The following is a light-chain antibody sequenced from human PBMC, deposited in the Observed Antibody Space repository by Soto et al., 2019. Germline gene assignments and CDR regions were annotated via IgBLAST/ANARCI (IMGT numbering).Light chain of an antibody. Sequence: TQSPSFLSASVGDRVTITCRASQSVSSTYLAWYQQRPGQAPRLLIYGASSRATGIPDRFSGSGSGTDFTLTISRLEPEDFAVYYCHQYSSSTKTFGQGTKVEIK. V-gene: IGKV3-20*01. J-gene: IGKJ1*01. CDR3: HQYSSSTKT. CDR1: QSVSSTY. CDR2: GAS.